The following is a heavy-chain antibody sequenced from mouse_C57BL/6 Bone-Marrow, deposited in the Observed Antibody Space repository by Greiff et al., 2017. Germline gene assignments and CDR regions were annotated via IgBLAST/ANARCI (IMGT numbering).Heavy chain of an antibody. V-gene: IGHV1-55*01. CDR2: LYPGSGST. Sequence: QVQLQQPGAELVKPGASVKMSCKASGYTFTSYWITWVKQRPGQGLEWIGDLYPGSGSTNYNEKFKSKATLTVDTSSSTAYMQLSSLTSEDSAVYYCAGITTVVPYFDYWGQGTTLTVSS. J-gene: IGHJ2*01. D-gene: IGHD1-1*01. CDR1: GYTFTSYW. CDR3: AGITTVVPYFDY.